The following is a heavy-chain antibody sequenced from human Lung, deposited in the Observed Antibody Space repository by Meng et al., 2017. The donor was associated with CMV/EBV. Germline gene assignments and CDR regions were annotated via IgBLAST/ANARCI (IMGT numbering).Heavy chain of an antibody. V-gene: IGHV3-15*01. CDR2: AKREDEGAAT. CDR3: TTDLAGISGIY. D-gene: IGHD2/OR15-2a*01. J-gene: IGHJ4*02. CDR1: GFIFRDGW. Sequence: GESLKISCAASGFIFRDGWMSWVRQAPGKGLEWIALAKREDEGAATDYAAPVRGRVTISRDDSTNMVYLQMDSLKIEDTGLYYCTTDLAGISGIYWGQGALVTVSS.